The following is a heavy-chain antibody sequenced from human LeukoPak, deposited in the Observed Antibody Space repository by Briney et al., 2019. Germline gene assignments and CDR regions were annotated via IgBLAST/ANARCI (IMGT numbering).Heavy chain of an antibody. CDR3: ARVIRELYYYDSSGYYYFDY. J-gene: IGHJ4*02. V-gene: IGHV4-59*12. Sequence: SETLSLTCTVSGGSISSYYWSWIRQPPGKGLEWIGYIYYSGSTNYNPSLKSRVTISVDTSKNQFSLKLSSVTAADTAVYYCARVIRELYYYDSSGYYYFDYWGQGTLVTVSS. CDR1: GGSISSYY. CDR2: IYYSGST. D-gene: IGHD3-22*01.